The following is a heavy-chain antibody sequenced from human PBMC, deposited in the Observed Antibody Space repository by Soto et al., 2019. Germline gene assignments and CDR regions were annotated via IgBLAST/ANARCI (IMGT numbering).Heavy chain of an antibody. Sequence: QVQLVQSGAEVKKPGSSVKVSCKASGGTFSSYTISWVRQAPGQGLEWMGRIIPIPGIANYARKFQGRVRITADKTTSTAYVGQSSLRSEDTAEYYCARRPYSSGNYDGMDVWGQGTTVAVSS. D-gene: IGHD3-10*01. J-gene: IGHJ6*02. CDR3: ARRPYSSGNYDGMDV. CDR1: GGTFSSYT. V-gene: IGHV1-69*02. CDR2: IIPIPGIA.